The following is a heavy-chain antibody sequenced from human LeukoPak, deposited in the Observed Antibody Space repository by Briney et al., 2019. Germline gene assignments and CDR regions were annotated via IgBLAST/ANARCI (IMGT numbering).Heavy chain of an antibody. V-gene: IGHV3-74*01. J-gene: IGHJ4*02. CDR2: INTDGSHT. Sequence: GGSLRLSCVASGFTFNNYWMHWVRQAPGKGLVWVSRINTDGSHTDYADSVKGRLTISRDNAQNTLYLQMNSLRADDTAVYYCARIIVGATGIDYWGQGTLVTVSS. CDR3: ARIIVGATGIDY. D-gene: IGHD1-26*01. CDR1: GFTFNNYW.